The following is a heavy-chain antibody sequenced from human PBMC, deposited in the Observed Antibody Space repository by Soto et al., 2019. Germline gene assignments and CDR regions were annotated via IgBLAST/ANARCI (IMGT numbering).Heavy chain of an antibody. D-gene: IGHD5-12*01. CDR3: TEEKSVMNSGYDAFDL. J-gene: IGHJ3*01. V-gene: IGHV3-48*03. Sequence: EAKLEESGGGLIEPGGSLRLSCAASGFSFSAFEMNWVRQAPGKGPEWVAHIKSGGSFTLYAASVKGRFTICRDDADNSLYLQMNRLRAEDTALYYCTEEKSVMNSGYDAFDLWGRGTMVTVSS. CDR1: GFSFSAFE. CDR2: IKSGGSFT.